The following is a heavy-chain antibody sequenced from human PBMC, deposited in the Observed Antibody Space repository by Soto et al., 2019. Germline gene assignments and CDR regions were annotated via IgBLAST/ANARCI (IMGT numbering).Heavy chain of an antibody. D-gene: IGHD3-10*01. CDR3: ARGRDYYGSGSYYGMDV. J-gene: IGHJ6*02. CDR2: IYYSGST. CDR1: GGSISSGDYY. V-gene: IGHV4-30-4*01. Sequence: QVQLQESGPGLVKPSQTLSLTCTVSGGSISSGDYYWSWIRQPPGKGLEWIGYIYYSGSTYYNPSLKSRVTISVDTSKNQFSLKLSSVPAADTAVYYCARGRDYYGSGSYYGMDVWGQGTTVTVSS.